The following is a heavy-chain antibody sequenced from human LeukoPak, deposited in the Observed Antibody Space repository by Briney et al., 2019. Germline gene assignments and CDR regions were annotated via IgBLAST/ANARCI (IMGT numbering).Heavy chain of an antibody. J-gene: IGHJ4*02. V-gene: IGHV3-7*01. CDR2: INPGGSET. CDR3: ARFGYVAAVGV. CDR1: GFSFSAYW. Sequence: GGSLRLSCASSGFSFSAYWMTWVRQAPGRGREWVANINPGGSETYYVDPVKGRFIISRDNAKNLVYLQMNSLRAEDTAVYHCARFGYVAAVGVWGQGTPVTVSS. D-gene: IGHD2-15*01.